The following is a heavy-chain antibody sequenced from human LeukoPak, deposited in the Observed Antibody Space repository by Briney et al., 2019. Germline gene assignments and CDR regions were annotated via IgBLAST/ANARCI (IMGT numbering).Heavy chain of an antibody. D-gene: IGHD3-10*01. Sequence: SETLSLTCTVSGGSISSYYWSWIRQPPVKGLEWIGYIYYSGSTNYNPSLKSRVTISVDTSKNQFSLKLSSVTAADTAVYYCARLTGSRIDYWGQGTLVTVSS. CDR2: IYYSGST. V-gene: IGHV4-59*08. CDR1: GGSISSYY. J-gene: IGHJ4*02. CDR3: ARLTGSRIDY.